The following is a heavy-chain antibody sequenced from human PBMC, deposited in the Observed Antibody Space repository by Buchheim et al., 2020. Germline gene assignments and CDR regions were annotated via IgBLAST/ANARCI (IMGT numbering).Heavy chain of an antibody. V-gene: IGHV4-59*01. CDR1: GGPISSYY. D-gene: IGHD4-17*01. Sequence: QVQLQESGPGLVKPSETLSLTCTVSGGPISSYYWSWIRQPPGKGLEWIGYIYYSGSTNYNPSLKSRVTISVDTSKNQFSLKLSSVTAADTAVYYCARRVYGDYFDYWGQGTL. CDR2: IYYSGST. CDR3: ARRVYGDYFDY. J-gene: IGHJ4*02.